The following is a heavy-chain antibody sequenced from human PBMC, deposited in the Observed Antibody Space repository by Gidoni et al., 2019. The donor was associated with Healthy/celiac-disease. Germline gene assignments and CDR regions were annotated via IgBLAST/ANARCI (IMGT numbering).Heavy chain of an antibody. V-gene: IGHV3-30-3*01. CDR3: AREAPQQLGAYGMDV. CDR1: GFTFSSYA. D-gene: IGHD6-13*01. CDR2: ISYDGSNK. J-gene: IGHJ6*02. Sequence: QVQLVESGGGVVQPGRSLRLSCAASGFTFSSYAMHWVRQAPGKGLEWVAVISYDGSNKYYADSVKGRFTISRDNSKNTPYLQMNSLRAEDTAVYYCAREAPQQLGAYGMDVWGQGTTVTVSS.